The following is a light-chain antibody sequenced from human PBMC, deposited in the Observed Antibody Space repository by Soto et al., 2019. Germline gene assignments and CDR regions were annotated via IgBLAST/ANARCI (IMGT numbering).Light chain of an antibody. CDR3: QQTTTFPLT. CDR2: TAS. Sequence: DIQMTQSPSSVSASVGDRVTITCRASQGISRWLAWYQQKPGTAPKLLIYTASSLQSGVPSRFSGSGSGTDFTLTISSLQPEDFATYYCQQTTTFPLTFGRGTKVEIK. J-gene: IGKJ4*01. V-gene: IGKV1-12*01. CDR1: QGISRW.